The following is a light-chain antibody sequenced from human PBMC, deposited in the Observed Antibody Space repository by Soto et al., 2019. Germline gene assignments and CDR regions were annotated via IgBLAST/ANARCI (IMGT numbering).Light chain of an antibody. CDR2: GAS. J-gene: IGKJ4*01. Sequence: EIVLTQSPGTLSLSPGERATLSCRASQSVSSSYLAWYQQKAGQPPRLLIYGASSRATGIPDRFSGRGSGTDFTLSINRLEPADFAVYYCQQYGGSPPLTFGGGTKVEIK. CDR3: QQYGGSPPLT. CDR1: QSVSSSY. V-gene: IGKV3-20*01.